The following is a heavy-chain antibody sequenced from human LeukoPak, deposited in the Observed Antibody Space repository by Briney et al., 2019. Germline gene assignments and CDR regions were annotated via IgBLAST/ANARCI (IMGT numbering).Heavy chain of an antibody. J-gene: IGHJ3*01. CDR1: GVSISSYY. CDR3: ARHDGSSWYYAFDV. Sequence: SETLSLTCTVSGVSISSYYWSWIRQPPGKGLEWIGYIYYSGSTNYNPSLKSRVTISLDTSKNQSSPKLSSVTAADTAVYYCARHDGSSWYYAFDVWGQGTMVTVSS. CDR2: IYYSGST. V-gene: IGHV4-59*08. D-gene: IGHD6-13*01.